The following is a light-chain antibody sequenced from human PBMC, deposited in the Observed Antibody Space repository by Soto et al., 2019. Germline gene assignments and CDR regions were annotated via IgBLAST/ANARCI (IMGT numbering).Light chain of an antibody. CDR1: QRISNN. J-gene: IGKJ2*01. Sequence: DIQMTQSPSTLSASVGDRVTITCRASQRISNNLAWYQQKPGKAPKLMIYKASSLESGVPSRFSGSGSGTEFTLTISSLQPDDFATYYCQQYYSYSSNIFGQGTKLEIK. CDR2: KAS. V-gene: IGKV1-5*03. CDR3: QQYYSYSSNI.